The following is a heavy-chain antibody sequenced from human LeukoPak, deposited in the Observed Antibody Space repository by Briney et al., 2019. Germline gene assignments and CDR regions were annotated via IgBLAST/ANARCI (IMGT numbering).Heavy chain of an antibody. J-gene: IGHJ6*02. Sequence: PSETLSLTCTVSGGSISSYYWSWIRQPPGKGLEWIGYIYYSGSTNYNPSLKSRVTISVDTSKNQFSLKLSSVTAADTAVYYCARVNADVVVAAPLGYYGMDVWGQGTTVTVSS. CDR1: GGSISSYY. CDR2: IYYSGST. D-gene: IGHD2-15*01. V-gene: IGHV4-59*01. CDR3: ARVNADVVVAAPLGYYGMDV.